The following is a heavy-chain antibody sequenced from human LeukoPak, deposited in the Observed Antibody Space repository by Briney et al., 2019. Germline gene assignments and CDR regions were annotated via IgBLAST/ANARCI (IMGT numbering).Heavy chain of an antibody. CDR3: AKGDCSGGSCYSMGLDY. Sequence: GGSLRLSCAASGFTFSSYGMHWVRQAPGKGLEWVAVISYDGSNKYYADSVKGRFTISRDNSKNTLYLQMNSLRAEDTAVYYCAKGDCSGGSCYSMGLDYWGQGTLVTVSS. D-gene: IGHD2-15*01. CDR1: GFTFSSYG. CDR2: ISYDGSNK. V-gene: IGHV3-30*18. J-gene: IGHJ4*02.